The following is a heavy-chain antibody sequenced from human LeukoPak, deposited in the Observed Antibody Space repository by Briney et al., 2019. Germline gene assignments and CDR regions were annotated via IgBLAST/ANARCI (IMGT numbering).Heavy chain of an antibody. D-gene: IGHD1-14*01. CDR2: ISESGDNT. CDR1: GLTFYSFG. V-gene: IGHV3-23*01. J-gene: IGHJ4*02. CDR3: AKGHSAHGTGFDC. Sequence: GGSLILSCAASGLTFYSFGMSWVRQAPGQGLEWVSGISESGDNTYYADSVKGRFTISRDNSKNTLYLQMNSLRVEDTAVYYCAKGHSAHGTGFDCWGQGTLVAVSS.